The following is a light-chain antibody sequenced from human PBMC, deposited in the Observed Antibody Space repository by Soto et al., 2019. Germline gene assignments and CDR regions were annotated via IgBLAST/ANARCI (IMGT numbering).Light chain of an antibody. CDR2: AAS. J-gene: IGKJ4*01. V-gene: IGKV1D-16*01. Sequence: DVQMTQSPSSLSASVADRVTITCRASQDINSYLAWYQQKPGNAPKSLIYAASSLQTGVPSRFSGSESGTDFTLTINNLQPEDSATYYCQQYNIYPLTFGGGTKVEIK. CDR1: QDINSY. CDR3: QQYNIYPLT.